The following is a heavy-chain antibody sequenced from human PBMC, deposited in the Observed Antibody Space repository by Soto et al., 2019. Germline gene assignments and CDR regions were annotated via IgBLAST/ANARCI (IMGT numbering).Heavy chain of an antibody. CDR1: GYTFTGYY. CDR2: INPNSGGT. J-gene: IGHJ3*02. Sequence: ASVKVSCKASGYTFTGYYMQWVRQAPGQGLEWMGWINPNSGGTNYAQKFQGWVTMTRDTSISTAYMELSRLRSDDTAVYYCASRLGGRIAAADDAFDIWGQGTMVTVSS. CDR3: ASRLGGRIAAADDAFDI. V-gene: IGHV1-2*04. D-gene: IGHD6-13*01.